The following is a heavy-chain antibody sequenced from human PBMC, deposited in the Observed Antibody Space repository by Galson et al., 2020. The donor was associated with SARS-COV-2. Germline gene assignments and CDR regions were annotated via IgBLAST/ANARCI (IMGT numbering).Heavy chain of an antibody. CDR3: AGDLGDNLMDV. V-gene: IGHV3-53*04. CDR2: IYSGGST. CDR1: GFTVSSNY. J-gene: IGHJ6*02. Sequence: GESLKISCAASGFTVSSNYMSWVRQAPGKGLEWVLVIYSGGSTYYADSVKGRFTISRHNSKNTLYLQMNSLRAEDTAVYYCAGDLGDNLMDVWGQGTTVTVSS. D-gene: IGHD3-16*01.